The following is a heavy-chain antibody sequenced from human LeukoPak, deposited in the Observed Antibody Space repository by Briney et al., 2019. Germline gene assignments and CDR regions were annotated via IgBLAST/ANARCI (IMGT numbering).Heavy chain of an antibody. CDR3: AREAERRIVN. D-gene: IGHD1-1*01. V-gene: IGHV4-38-2*02. CDR2: IHVGGTT. Sequence: SETLSLTCVVSGFSISSGYYWGWIRQPPGKGLEWIANIHVGGTTFYNSSLNSRVAISIDTSKNQFSLKLSSVTAADTAVYFCAREAERRIVNWGRGTLVTVSS. J-gene: IGHJ4*02. CDR1: GFSISSGYY.